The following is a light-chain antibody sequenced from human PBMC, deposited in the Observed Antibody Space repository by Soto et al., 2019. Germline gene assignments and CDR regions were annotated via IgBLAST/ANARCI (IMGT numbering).Light chain of an antibody. CDR3: QQRSSWPLIT. CDR2: DAS. CDR1: QSVSSY. J-gene: IGKJ5*01. V-gene: IGKV3-11*01. Sequence: EIVLTQSPATLSLSPGERATLSCRASQSVSSYLAWYQQKPGQAPRLLIYDASNRATGIPARFSGSGSGTDFTLTISSLEPEDFVVYYCQQRSSWPLITFGQGTRVEIK.